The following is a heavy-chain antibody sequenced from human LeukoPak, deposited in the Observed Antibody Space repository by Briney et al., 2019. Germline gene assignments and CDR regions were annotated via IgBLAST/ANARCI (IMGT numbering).Heavy chain of an antibody. Sequence: AGGSLRLSCAASGFTFSSYAMSWVRQAPGKGLEWVSAISGSGGSTYYADSVKGRFTISRDNSKNTLYLQVNSLRAEDTAVYYCAKYTLYDILTGYYLRHPGGFDYWGQGTLVTVSS. J-gene: IGHJ4*02. V-gene: IGHV3-23*01. D-gene: IGHD3-9*01. CDR1: GFTFSSYA. CDR3: AKYTLYDILTGYYLRHPGGFDY. CDR2: ISGSGGST.